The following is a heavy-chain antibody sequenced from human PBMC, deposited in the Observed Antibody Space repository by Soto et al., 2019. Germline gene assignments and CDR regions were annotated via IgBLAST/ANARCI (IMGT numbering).Heavy chain of an antibody. CDR2: ISANNGNT. CDR1: GYGFTTYG. CDR3: ARGRYGDY. J-gene: IGHJ4*02. Sequence: QVHLVQSGAEVKKPGASVKVSCKGSGYGFTTYGITWVRQDPGQGLEWMAWISANNGNTNYAQKLQGRVTVTRDTSTSTAYMELRSLRSDDTAVYYCARGRYGDYWGQGALVTVSS. V-gene: IGHV1-18*01. D-gene: IGHD1-1*01.